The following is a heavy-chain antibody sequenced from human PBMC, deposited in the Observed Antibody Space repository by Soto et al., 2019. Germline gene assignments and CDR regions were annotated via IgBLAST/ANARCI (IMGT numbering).Heavy chain of an antibody. CDR1: GGTFSTYA. Sequence: QVQLVQSGAEVKKHESSVKVSCKAPGGTFSTYAISWVRQAPGQGLEWMGGIIPMFGTANYAQRFQDRVTLTADESKNTVYMELSSLRSEDTAVYLCASGIQLWLRRINNGYSGWGQGTLVTVSS. V-gene: IGHV1-69*12. CDR3: ASGIQLWLRRINNGYSG. CDR2: IIPMFGTA. J-gene: IGHJ4*02. D-gene: IGHD5-18*01.